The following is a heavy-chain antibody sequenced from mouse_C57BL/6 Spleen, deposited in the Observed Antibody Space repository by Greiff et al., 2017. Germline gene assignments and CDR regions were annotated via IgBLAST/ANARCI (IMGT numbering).Heavy chain of an antibody. CDR1: GYTFTSYW. V-gene: IGHV1-61*01. J-gene: IGHJ3*01. D-gene: IGHD2-4*01. CDR2: IYPSDSET. CDR3: ARTRYDYPFAY. Sequence: QVQLKQPGAELVRPGSSVKLSCKASGYTFTSYWMDWVKQRPGQGLEWIGNIYPSDSETHYNQKFKDKATLTVDKSSRTAYMQLSSLTSEDSAVYYGARTRYDYPFAYWGQGTLVTVSA.